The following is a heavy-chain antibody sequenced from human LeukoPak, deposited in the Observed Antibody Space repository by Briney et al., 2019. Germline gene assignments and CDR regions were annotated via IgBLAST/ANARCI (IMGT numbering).Heavy chain of an antibody. CDR3: ARGSRWFGESHTDY. D-gene: IGHD3-10*01. CDR1: GFTFSSYW. Sequence: GGSLRLSCAASGFTFSSYWMNWARQAPGKGLEWVSSISSSSSYIYYADSVKGRFTISRDNAKNSLYLQMNSLRAEDTAVYYCARGSRWFGESHTDYWGQGTLVTVSS. V-gene: IGHV3-21*01. J-gene: IGHJ4*02. CDR2: ISSSSSYI.